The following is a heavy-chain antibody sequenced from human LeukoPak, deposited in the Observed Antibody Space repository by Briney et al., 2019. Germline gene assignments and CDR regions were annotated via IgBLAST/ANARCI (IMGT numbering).Heavy chain of an antibody. V-gene: IGHV3-30*04. D-gene: IGHD3-10*01. J-gene: IGHJ6*02. CDR3: ARIGRGGYYYYGMDV. CDR1: GFTFSNYA. Sequence: GGSLRLSCAASGFTFSNYAIHWVRQAPGKGLEWVALISYDGSNKYYADSVKGRFTISRDNSKNTLYLQMNSLRAEDTAVYYCARIGRGGYYYYGMDVWGQGTTVTVSS. CDR2: ISYDGSNK.